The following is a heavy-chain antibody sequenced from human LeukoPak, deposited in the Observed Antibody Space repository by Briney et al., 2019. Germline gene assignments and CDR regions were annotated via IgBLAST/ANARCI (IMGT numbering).Heavy chain of an antibody. CDR3: ARARTVTVATSDY. CDR1: GGTFSWYA. D-gene: IGHD5-12*01. Sequence: SVKVSCKASGGTFSWYAISWVRQAPGQGLEWMGRIIPILGIANYAQKFQGRVTITADKSTSTAYMELSSLRSEDTAVYYCARARTVTVATSDYWGQGTLVTVSS. CDR2: IIPILGIA. J-gene: IGHJ4*02. V-gene: IGHV1-69*04.